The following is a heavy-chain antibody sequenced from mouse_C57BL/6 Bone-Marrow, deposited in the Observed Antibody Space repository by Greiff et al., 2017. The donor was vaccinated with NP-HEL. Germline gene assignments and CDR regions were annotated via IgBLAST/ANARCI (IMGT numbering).Heavy chain of an antibody. CDR2: IDPETGGT. CDR3: TRSRLDN. J-gene: IGHJ2*01. Sequence: QVQLQQSGAELVRPGASVTLSCKASGYTFTDYEMHWVKQTPVHGLEWIGAIDPETGGTAYNQKFKGKAILTADKSSSTAYMELHSLTSEDSAVYYSTRSRLDNWGQGTTLTVSS. V-gene: IGHV1-15*01. CDR1: GYTFTDYE.